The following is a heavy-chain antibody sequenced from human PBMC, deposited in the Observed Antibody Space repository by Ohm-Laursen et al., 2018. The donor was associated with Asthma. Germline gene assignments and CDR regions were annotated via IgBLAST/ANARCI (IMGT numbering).Heavy chain of an antibody. Sequence: SLRLSCAASGFTFSNYWMSWVRQAPGKGLEWVVNIKRDGSEIYYVDSVKGRFTISRDNVENSVYLQMNSLKTEDTAVYYCTTAVDYTGSGSVAFWGQGTLVTVSS. CDR1: GFTFSNYW. D-gene: IGHD3-10*01. CDR3: TTAVDYTGSGSVAF. CDR2: IKRDGSEI. J-gene: IGHJ4*02. V-gene: IGHV3-7*03.